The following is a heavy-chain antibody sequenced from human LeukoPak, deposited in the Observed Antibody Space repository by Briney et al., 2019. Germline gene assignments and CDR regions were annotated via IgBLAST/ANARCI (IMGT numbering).Heavy chain of an antibody. J-gene: IGHJ4*02. CDR2: ISGSGGST. Sequence: PGGSLRLACAPTGFTLSSHAMSSVRQAPGKGLEWDPAISGSGGSTSYAASVKGRFTNSRDNSQNTLYLQMNSLRAEDTAVYYCAKEVAAACTIDYWGQGTVVTVSS. CDR1: GFTLSSHA. CDR3: AKEVAAACTIDY. D-gene: IGHD6-13*01. V-gene: IGHV3-23*01.